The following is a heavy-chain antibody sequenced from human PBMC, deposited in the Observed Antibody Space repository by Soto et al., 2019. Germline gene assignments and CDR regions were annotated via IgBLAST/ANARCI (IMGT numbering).Heavy chain of an antibody. Sequence: SETLSLTCTASGGSISNYYWSWIRQPPGRGLEWIGHIFYSGSTNYNPALKSRVTISVDTSKSQFSLKLSSVTAADTAVYYCARRYSSSFDYWGQGTLVTVPQ. D-gene: IGHD6-13*01. J-gene: IGHJ4*02. CDR1: GGSISNYY. CDR2: IFYSGST. CDR3: ARRYSSSFDY. V-gene: IGHV4-59*01.